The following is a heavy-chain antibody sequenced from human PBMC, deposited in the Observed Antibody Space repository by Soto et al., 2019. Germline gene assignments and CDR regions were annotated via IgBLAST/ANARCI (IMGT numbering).Heavy chain of an antibody. Sequence: VQLVESGGGLVQPGRSLRLSCAASGFTFDDYAMHWVRQAPGKGLEWVSGISWNSGSIGYADSVKGRFTISRDNAKNSLYLQMNSLRAEDTALYYCAKDSARIAALTTIDYWGQGTLVTVSS. D-gene: IGHD6-6*01. CDR3: AKDSARIAALTTIDY. V-gene: IGHV3-9*01. CDR2: ISWNSGSI. J-gene: IGHJ4*02. CDR1: GFTFDDYA.